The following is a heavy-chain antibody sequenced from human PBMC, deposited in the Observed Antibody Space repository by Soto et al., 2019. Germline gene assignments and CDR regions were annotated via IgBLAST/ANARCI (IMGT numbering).Heavy chain of an antibody. Sequence: GASVEVSCKASGGTFSSYAISWVRQAPGQGLEWMGGIIPIFGTANYAQKFQGRVTITADESTSTAYMELSSLRSEDTAVYYCARAKRLNILTGYYNVFELDYWGQGTLVTVSS. CDR2: IIPIFGTA. J-gene: IGHJ4*02. V-gene: IGHV1-69*13. CDR3: ARAKRLNILTGYYNVFELDY. D-gene: IGHD3-9*01. CDR1: GGTFSSYA.